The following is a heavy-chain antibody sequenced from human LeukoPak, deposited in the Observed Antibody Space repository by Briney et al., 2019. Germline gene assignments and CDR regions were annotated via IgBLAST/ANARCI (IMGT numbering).Heavy chain of an antibody. V-gene: IGHV1-18*01. J-gene: IGHJ5*02. D-gene: IGHD1-26*01. CDR2: ISAYNGNT. CDR3: ARYSGSYLSYNWFDP. CDR1: GXTFTSXG. Sequence: KXSXKAXGXTFTSXGISWVRQAPGQGVEWMGWISAYNGNTNYAQNLHCTLTMPTDTSTSTAYMELRSLRSDDTAVYYCARYSGSYLSYNWFDPWGQGTLVTVSS.